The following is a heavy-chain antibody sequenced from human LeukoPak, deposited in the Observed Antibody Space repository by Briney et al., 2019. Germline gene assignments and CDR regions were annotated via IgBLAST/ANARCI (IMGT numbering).Heavy chain of an antibody. CDR2: IYYIGST. CDR1: GGSISSYY. V-gene: IGHV4-59*08. J-gene: IGHJ4*02. D-gene: IGHD6-19*01. CDR3: ARHVGAVAGRETFDY. Sequence: SETLSLTCTVSGGSISSYYWSWIRQPPGKGLECIGYIYYIGSTNYNPSLRGRVTISEDTPKNQFSLKLSSVTAADTAVYYCARHVGAVAGRETFDYWGQGTLVTVSS.